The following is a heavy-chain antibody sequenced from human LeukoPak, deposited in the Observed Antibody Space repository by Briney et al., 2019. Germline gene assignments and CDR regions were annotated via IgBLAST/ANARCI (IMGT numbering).Heavy chain of an antibody. D-gene: IGHD6-13*01. CDR1: GFTFSSYA. CDR3: AKGSSLYVDY. V-gene: IGHV3-9*01. CDR2: ISWNSGSI. J-gene: IGHJ4*02. Sequence: GGSLRLSCAASGFTFSSYAMHWVRQAPGKGLDWVSGISWNSGSIGYADSVKGRFTISRDNAKNSLYLQMNSLRAEDTALYYCAKGSSLYVDYWGQGTLVTVSS.